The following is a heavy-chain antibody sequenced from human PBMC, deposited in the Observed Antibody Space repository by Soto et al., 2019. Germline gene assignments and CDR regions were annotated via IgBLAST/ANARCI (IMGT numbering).Heavy chain of an antibody. CDR3: ARGSPRMGALPTY. Sequence: ASVKVSCKASGYTFTGYYIHWVRQAPGQGLEWMGWINPKSGDTNYAQKFQGTVSMTRDTSITTAYMEVSRLKSDDTAVYYCARGSPRMGALPTYWGQGTLVTVSS. V-gene: IGHV1-2*02. D-gene: IGHD1-26*01. J-gene: IGHJ4*02. CDR2: INPKSGDT. CDR1: GYTFTGYY.